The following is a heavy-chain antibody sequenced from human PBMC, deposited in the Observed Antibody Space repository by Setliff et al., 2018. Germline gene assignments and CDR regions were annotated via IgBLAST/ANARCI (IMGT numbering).Heavy chain of an antibody. CDR3: ARGLFDSSGYRGTTDAFDI. J-gene: IGHJ3*02. Sequence: SETLSLTCAVSGGSISSSNWWSWVRQPPGKGLEWIGEIYHSGSTNYNPSLKSRVTISVDKSKNQFSLKLSSVTAADTAAYYCARGLFDSSGYRGTTDAFDIWGQGTMVTVSS. V-gene: IGHV4-4*02. CDR2: IYHSGST. CDR1: GGSISSSNW. D-gene: IGHD3-22*01.